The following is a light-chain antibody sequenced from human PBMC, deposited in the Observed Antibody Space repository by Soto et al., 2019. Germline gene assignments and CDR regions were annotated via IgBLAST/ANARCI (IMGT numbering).Light chain of an antibody. J-gene: IGKJ2*01. CDR1: QSVRDN. V-gene: IGKV3-15*01. Sequence: EILLTQSPATFAVSPGEGATLSCRASQSVRDNLAWYQQKPGQAPRLLIYRASTRATGVPARFSGSGSGTEFTLTISSLQSEEVSVYFCKNYNFWPHTVGKGTKVDIK. CDR3: KNYNFWPHT. CDR2: RAS.